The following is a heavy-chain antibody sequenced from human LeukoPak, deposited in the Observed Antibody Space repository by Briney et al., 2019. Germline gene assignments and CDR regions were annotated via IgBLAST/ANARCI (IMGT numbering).Heavy chain of an antibody. D-gene: IGHD3-22*01. CDR2: FDPEDGVT. J-gene: IGHJ5*02. V-gene: IGHV1-24*01. Sequence: ASVKVSCKVSGYTLTELSMHWVRQAPGKGLEWMGGFDPEDGVTIYAQKFQGRVTMTEDTSTDTAYMELSSLRSEDTAVYYCATRPPPRYYYDSSGYYAWGQGTLVTVSS. CDR1: GYTLTELS. CDR3: ATRPPPRYYYDSSGYYA.